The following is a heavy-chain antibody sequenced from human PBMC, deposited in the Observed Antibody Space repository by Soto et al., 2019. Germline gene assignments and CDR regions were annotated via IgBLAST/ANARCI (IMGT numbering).Heavy chain of an antibody. Sequence: GGSLRLSWSASGFNISAYTRGWVSLNGGKGLEWVATILSGGGGTEFAASVTGRFSVSRDNSKNQMFLQMDNLRVDDTALYYCARDRQPDGIWTFDYWGRGVLVTSPQ. CDR1: GFNISAYT. D-gene: IGHD2-15*01. CDR3: ARDRQPDGIWTFDY. CDR2: ILSGGGGT. J-gene: IGHJ4*02. V-gene: IGHV3-23*01.